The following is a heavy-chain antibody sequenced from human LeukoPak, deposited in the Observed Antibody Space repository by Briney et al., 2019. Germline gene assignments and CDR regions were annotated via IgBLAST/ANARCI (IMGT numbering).Heavy chain of an antibody. Sequence: GESLRLSCAASGFTFRNSGMHWVRQALAKGLEWVAFIRYDGSIIYYADSVKGRFTISGDNSKNTLYLQMNSLRAEDTAVYYCAKDVNTGGDYFDHWGQGTLVTVSS. J-gene: IGHJ4*02. CDR2: IRYDGSII. V-gene: IGHV3-30*02. CDR3: AKDVNTGGDYFDH. D-gene: IGHD1-14*01. CDR1: GFTFRNSG.